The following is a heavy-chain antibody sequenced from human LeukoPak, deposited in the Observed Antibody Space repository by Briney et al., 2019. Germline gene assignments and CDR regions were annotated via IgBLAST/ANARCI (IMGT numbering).Heavy chain of an antibody. V-gene: IGHV3-33*03. CDR1: GFTFSDYV. D-gene: IGHD6-25*01. J-gene: IGHJ5*02. CDR3: TRVATAGTCTAS. Sequence: GRSLGLSWAASGFTFSDYVMQWVPQAPGKGPGCQSVIWSGGRIADYAESVRGRFTISRDISKNTVYVQMNTLRAEDTATYFCTRVATAGTCTASWGQGPLVTVSS. CDR2: IWSGGRIA.